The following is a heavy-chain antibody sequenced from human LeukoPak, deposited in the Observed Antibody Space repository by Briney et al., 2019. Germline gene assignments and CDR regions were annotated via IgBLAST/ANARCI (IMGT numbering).Heavy chain of an antibody. J-gene: IGHJ5*02. CDR2: INPNSGGT. D-gene: IGHD3-10*01. CDR1: GYTFTGYY. V-gene: IGHV1-2*02. Sequence: ASVKVSCKASGYTFTGYYMHWVRQAPGQGLEWMGWINPNSGGTNYAQKFQGRVTMTRDTSISTAYMELSRLRSDDTAVYYCAREVLWFGEFPNWFDPWGQGTLVTVSS. CDR3: AREVLWFGEFPNWFDP.